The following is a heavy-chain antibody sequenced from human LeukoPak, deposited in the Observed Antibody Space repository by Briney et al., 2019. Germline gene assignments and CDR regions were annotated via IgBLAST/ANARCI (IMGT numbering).Heavy chain of an antibody. D-gene: IGHD3-9*01. J-gene: IGHJ4*02. Sequence: GGSLRLSCAASGLTFSSYWMSWVRQAPGKGLEWVANIKQDGSEKYYVDSVKGRFTISRDNAKNSLYLQMNSLRAEDTAVYYCASDILTGTQGPLFDYWGQGTLVTVSS. CDR2: IKQDGSEK. V-gene: IGHV3-7*03. CDR1: GLTFSSYW. CDR3: ASDILTGTQGPLFDY.